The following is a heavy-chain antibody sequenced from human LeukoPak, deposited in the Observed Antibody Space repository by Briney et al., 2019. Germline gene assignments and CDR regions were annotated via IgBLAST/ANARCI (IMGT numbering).Heavy chain of an antibody. J-gene: IGHJ4*02. CDR2: ISYDGSNK. Sequence: GGSLRLYCAASGFTFSSYGMHCVRQAPGKGLEWVAVISYDGSNKYYADSVKGRFTISRDNSKNTLYLQMNSLRAEDTAVYYCAKETDYYDSSGYYGELDYWGQGTLVTVSS. V-gene: IGHV3-30*18. D-gene: IGHD3-22*01. CDR3: AKETDYYDSSGYYGELDY. CDR1: GFTFSSYG.